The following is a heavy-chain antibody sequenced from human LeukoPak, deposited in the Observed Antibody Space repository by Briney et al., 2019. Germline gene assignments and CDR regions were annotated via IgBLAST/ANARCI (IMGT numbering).Heavy chain of an antibody. D-gene: IGHD4-17*01. V-gene: IGHV4-59*12. CDR1: GGSISSYY. Sequence: SETLSLTCTVSGGSISSYYWSWIRQPPEKGLEWIGDIYYSGSTNYHPSLKSRVTISVDTPKNQFSLKLSSVTAADTAIYYCATYFYGEYGSYYFDYWGQGTLVTVSS. CDR3: ATYFYGEYGSYYFDY. CDR2: IYYSGST. J-gene: IGHJ4*02.